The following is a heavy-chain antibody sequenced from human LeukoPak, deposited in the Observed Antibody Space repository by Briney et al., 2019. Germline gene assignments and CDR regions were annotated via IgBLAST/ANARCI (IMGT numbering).Heavy chain of an antibody. CDR3: ATDRWDNPPSPYYYGSGSYPKLDY. J-gene: IGHJ4*02. CDR1: GYTFTDYY. CDR2: VDPEDGET. Sequence: ASVKVSCKASGYTFTDYYMHWVQQAPGKGLEWMGRVDPEDGETIYAEKFQGRVTITADTSTDTAYMELSSLRSEDTAVYYCATDRWDNPPSPYYYGSGSYPKLDYWGQGTLVTVSS. V-gene: IGHV1-69-2*01. D-gene: IGHD3-10*01.